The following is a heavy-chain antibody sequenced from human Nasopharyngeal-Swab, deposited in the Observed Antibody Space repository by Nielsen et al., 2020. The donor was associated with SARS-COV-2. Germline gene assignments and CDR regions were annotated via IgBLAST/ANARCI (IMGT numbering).Heavy chain of an antibody. J-gene: IGHJ3*02. V-gene: IGHV3-33*08. CDR2: TWADGTKD. CDR1: EITFINSGVTFSNSV. CDR3: ARGKGHDYLDAFDM. Sequence: GGSLRLSCAASEITFINSGVTFSNSVMHWVRQTPGKRLEWVAVTWADGTKDYYADSVKGRFTISRVNAERALFLEMNSLRVEDTAIYYCARGKGHDYLDAFDMWGQGTRVTVSS. D-gene: IGHD3-16*01.